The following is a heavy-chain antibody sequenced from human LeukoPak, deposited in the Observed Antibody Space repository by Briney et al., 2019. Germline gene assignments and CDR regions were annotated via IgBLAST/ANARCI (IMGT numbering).Heavy chain of an antibody. J-gene: IGHJ5*02. CDR2: VYSDGVT. CDR3: VRDRAEGRAWVEFDP. Sequence: GGSLRLSCAASGFTVSSYGMSWVRQAPGKGPEWVSLVYSDGVTHYADSVQGRFTISRDNSKNTLYLQMNDLRVEDTAIYHCVRDRAEGRAWVEFDPWGQGILVTVSS. CDR1: GFTVSSYG. V-gene: IGHV3-66*02.